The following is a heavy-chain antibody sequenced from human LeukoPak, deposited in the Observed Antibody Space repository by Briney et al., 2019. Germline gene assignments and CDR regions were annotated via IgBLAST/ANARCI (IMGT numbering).Heavy chain of an antibody. CDR1: GFTFSSYG. Sequence: GGSLRPSCAASGFTFSSYGMHWVRQAPGKGLEWVAVISYDGSNKYYADSVKGRFTISRDNSKNTLYLQMNGLRAEDTAVYYCAKDFDFWSGYHGYYYYGMDVWGQGTTVTVSS. J-gene: IGHJ6*02. CDR3: AKDFDFWSGYHGYYYYGMDV. CDR2: ISYDGSNK. V-gene: IGHV3-30*18. D-gene: IGHD3-3*01.